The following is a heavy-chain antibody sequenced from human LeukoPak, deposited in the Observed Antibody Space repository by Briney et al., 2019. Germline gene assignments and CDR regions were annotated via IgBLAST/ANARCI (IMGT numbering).Heavy chain of an antibody. V-gene: IGHV3-23*01. CDR1: GFTFSSYA. D-gene: IGHD5-12*01. CDR3: AKRAYYSGYDIVDY. CDR2: ISGSGGST. J-gene: IGHJ4*02. Sequence: GGSLRLSCAASGFTFSSYAMSWVRLAPGKGLEWVSAISGSGGSTYYADSVKGRFTISRDNSKNTLYLQMSSLRAEDTAVYYCAKRAYYSGYDIVDYWGQGTLVTVSS.